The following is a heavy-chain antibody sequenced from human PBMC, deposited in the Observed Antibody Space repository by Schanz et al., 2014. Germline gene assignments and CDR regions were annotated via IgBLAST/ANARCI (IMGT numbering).Heavy chain of an antibody. CDR1: GFTFTTAW. CDR3: AKDLPAVAVAPLMTGLYDS. CDR2: IWYDGSKT. Sequence: MHLVESGGGLVKPGGSLRLSCAASGFTFTTAWMSWVRQAPGKGLEWVGVIWYDGSKTYYADSVRGRFTISRENSKNTLHLQMNSLRAEDTAVYHCAKDLPAVAVAPLMTGLYDSWGQGTLVTVSS. J-gene: IGHJ4*02. D-gene: IGHD6-19*01. V-gene: IGHV3-33*06.